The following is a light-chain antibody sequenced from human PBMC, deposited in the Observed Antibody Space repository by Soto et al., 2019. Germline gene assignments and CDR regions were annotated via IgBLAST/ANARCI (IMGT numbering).Light chain of an antibody. CDR1: QSITNF. J-gene: IGKJ2*01. V-gene: IGKV1-39*01. CDR2: AAK. Sequence: DIQMTQSPSSLSASVGDRVTITCRTSQSITNFLNWYQQKSGKAPKLLIFAAKTLQSGVPSRFSGGGSGTEFTLTITGLQREDSATYYCQQSYSDPYTFGQGTKLEVK. CDR3: QQSYSDPYT.